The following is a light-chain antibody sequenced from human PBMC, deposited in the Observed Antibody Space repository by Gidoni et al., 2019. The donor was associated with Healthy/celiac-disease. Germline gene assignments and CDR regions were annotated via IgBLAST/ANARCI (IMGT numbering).Light chain of an antibody. CDR2: WAS. Sequence: DIVMTQSPDSLAVSLGERATINCKSSQSVLYRSNNKNYLAWYQQKPGQPPKLLIYWASTRESGVPDRFSGSGSGTDFTLTISRLQAEDVAVYYCKQYYSTPRTFGQGTKVEIK. V-gene: IGKV4-1*01. CDR1: QSVLYRSNNKNY. CDR3: KQYYSTPRT. J-gene: IGKJ1*01.